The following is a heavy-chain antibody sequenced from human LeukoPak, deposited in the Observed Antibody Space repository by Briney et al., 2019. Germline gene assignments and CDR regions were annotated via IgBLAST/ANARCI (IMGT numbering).Heavy chain of an antibody. CDR3: ARSAVRGVACDY. CDR2: ISTSSRST. Sequence: GGSLRLSCTASGFTFSGFSMHWVRRAPGKGLEWLSYISTSSRSTYYADSVKGRFTISRDNAKNTLFLDMHSLRPGDSAVYYCARSAVRGVACDYWGQGTLLTVSS. CDR1: GFTFSGFS. V-gene: IGHV3-48*01. J-gene: IGHJ4*02. D-gene: IGHD3-10*01.